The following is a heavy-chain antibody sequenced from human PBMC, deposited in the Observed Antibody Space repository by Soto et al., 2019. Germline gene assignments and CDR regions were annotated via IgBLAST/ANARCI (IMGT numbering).Heavy chain of an antibody. J-gene: IGHJ4*02. Sequence: QVQLVQSGAEVKKPGASVQVSCKASGYTFTSYGISWVRQAPGKGLEWMGWISAYNGNTNYAQKLQGRVTMTTDTSTSTAYMELRSLRSDDTAVYYCSRDDTTANWFGDPAPFYYWGQGTLVTVSS. V-gene: IGHV1-18*01. CDR1: GYTFTSYG. CDR3: SRDDTTANWFGDPAPFYY. CDR2: ISAYNGNT. D-gene: IGHD3-10*01.